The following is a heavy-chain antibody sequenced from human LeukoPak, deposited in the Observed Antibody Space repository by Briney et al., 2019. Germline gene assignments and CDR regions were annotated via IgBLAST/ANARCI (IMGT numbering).Heavy chain of an antibody. D-gene: IGHD3-16*02. CDR2: IYVTGT. Sequence: SETLSLTCTVSGGSIGAYYWSWIRQSPGKGLEWIGYIYVTGTRYNPYLQSRVTISVDRSRNQFFLKMSSVTAADTAVYYCARHIGGGIEDMDVWGKGTKVIVSS. V-gene: IGHV4-59*08. CDR1: GGSIGAYY. J-gene: IGHJ6*03. CDR3: ARHIGGGIEDMDV.